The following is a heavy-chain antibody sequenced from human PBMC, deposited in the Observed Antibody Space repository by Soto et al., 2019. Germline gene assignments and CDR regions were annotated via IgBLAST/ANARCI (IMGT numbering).Heavy chain of an antibody. D-gene: IGHD3-3*01. CDR2: IVPMFGTS. J-gene: IGHJ4*02. Sequence: QERLVQSGAEVRKPGSWVKVSCKVTGGTSTRYAINWVRQAPGQGLEWMGGIVPMFGTSKYAQKFQGRVTITADTSTNIAYMELRSLRSEDTAVYYCNRGSEYDFWSGYLWGQGTLVSVSS. CDR1: GGTSTRYA. CDR3: NRGSEYDFWSGYL. V-gene: IGHV1-69*06.